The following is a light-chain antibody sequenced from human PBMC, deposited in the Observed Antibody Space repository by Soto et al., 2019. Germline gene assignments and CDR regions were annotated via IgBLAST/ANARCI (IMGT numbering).Light chain of an antibody. Sequence: QSVLTQPRSVSGSPGQSVTISCTGTSSDVGGYNYVSWYQQHPGKAPKLMIYDVTTRPSGVSDRFSGSKSGNTASLTISGLQAEDEADYYCTSYTSSSTPVFGTGTKVTVL. V-gene: IGLV2-11*01. CDR3: TSYTSSSTPV. CDR2: DVT. CDR1: SSDVGGYNY. J-gene: IGLJ1*01.